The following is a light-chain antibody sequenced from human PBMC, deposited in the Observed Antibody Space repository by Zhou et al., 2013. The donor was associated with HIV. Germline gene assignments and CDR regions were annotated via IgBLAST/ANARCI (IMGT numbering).Light chain of an antibody. J-gene: IGKJ5*01. CDR3: QQRSNWPPT. V-gene: IGKV3-11*01. Sequence: EIVLTQSPATLSVSPGERATLSCRASQSVSSYLAWYQQKPGQAPRLLIYDASNRATGIPARFSGSGSGTDFTLTISSLEPEDSAIYYCQQRSNWPPTFGQGTRLEI. CDR2: DAS. CDR1: QSVSSY.